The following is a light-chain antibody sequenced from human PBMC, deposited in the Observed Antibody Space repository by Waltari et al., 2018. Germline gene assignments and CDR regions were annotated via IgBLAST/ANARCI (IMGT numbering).Light chain of an antibody. Sequence: FILTQTHSVSESPGKTVTISCPRSPGSIGRSYVQWYQHRPGSAPTTVIYEDYQRPSGVPERFSGSIDSSSNSAYVTISGLKPEDEADYYCQSYDNDNVVFGGGTRLTVL. V-gene: IGLV6-57*03. CDR2: EDY. CDR3: QSYDNDNVV. J-gene: IGLJ3*02. CDR1: PGSIGRSY.